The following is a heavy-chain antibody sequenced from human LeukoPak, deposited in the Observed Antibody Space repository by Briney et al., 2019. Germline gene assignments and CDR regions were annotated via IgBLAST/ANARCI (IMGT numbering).Heavy chain of an antibody. D-gene: IGHD6-13*01. CDR2: IYPDDSNT. Sequence: PGESLQISCQGSGYNFPIYWIGWVRQMPGQGLEWMGIIYPDDSNTIYGPSFQGQVTISADKSISTAYLQWSSLTASDTAMYYCARTIAAAGRSDYWGQGTLVTVSS. CDR1: GYNFPIYW. CDR3: ARTIAAAGRSDY. V-gene: IGHV5-51*01. J-gene: IGHJ4*02.